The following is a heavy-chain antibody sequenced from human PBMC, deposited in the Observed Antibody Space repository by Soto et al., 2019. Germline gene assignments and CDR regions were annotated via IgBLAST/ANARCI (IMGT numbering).Heavy chain of an antibody. CDR2: IKQDGSQK. CDR1: GFTLRRSW. CDR3: ATMGGQWLPTGDHCYHYGMDV. J-gene: IGHJ6*02. D-gene: IGHD6-19*01. Sequence: GSLRLSCAASGFTLRRSWMNWVRQAPGKGLEWVANIKQDGSQKYSVDSVKGRFTISRDNAKNSLYLQMNSPRAEDTAVYFCATMGGQWLPTGDHCYHYGMDVWGQCTAVTVSS. V-gene: IGHV3-7*03.